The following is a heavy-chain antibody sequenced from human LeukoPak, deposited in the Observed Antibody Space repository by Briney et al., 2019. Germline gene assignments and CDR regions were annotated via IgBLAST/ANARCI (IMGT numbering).Heavy chain of an antibody. CDR1: GIYW. D-gene: IGHD2/OR15-2a*01. CDR3: FSFYETY. CDR2: INSDGSWT. V-gene: IGHV3-74*01. J-gene: IGHJ4*02. Sequence: GGSLRLSCAASGIYWMHWVRQAPGKGLVWVSHINSDGSWTSYADSVKGRFTISKDNAKNTVYLQMNNLRAEDTAVYYCFSFYETYWGRGTLVTVSS.